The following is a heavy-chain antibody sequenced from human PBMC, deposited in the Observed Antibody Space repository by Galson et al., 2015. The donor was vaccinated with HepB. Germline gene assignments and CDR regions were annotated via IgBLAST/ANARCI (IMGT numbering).Heavy chain of an antibody. D-gene: IGHD4-17*01. Sequence: SLILSCAASEFTFSNFGMHWVRQAPGKGLEWVAVIWYDGSKEYYADSVKGRFTISRDNSMNTLYLQMNSLRAEDTALYYCAKEVNTVATDYGMDVWGQGTTVTVSS. J-gene: IGHJ6*02. CDR1: EFTFSNFG. CDR3: AKEVNTVATDYGMDV. V-gene: IGHV3-33*06. CDR2: IWYDGSKE.